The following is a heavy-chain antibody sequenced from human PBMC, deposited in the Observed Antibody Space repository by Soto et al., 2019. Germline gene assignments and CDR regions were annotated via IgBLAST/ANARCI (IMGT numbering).Heavy chain of an antibody. J-gene: IGHJ4*02. CDR2: ISYDGSNK. V-gene: IGHV3-30*18. D-gene: IGHD2-15*01. CDR3: AKDVRSRRVVGVAAENYFDY. Sequence: GGSLRLSCAPSGFTFSNYGMHWVRQAPGKGLEWVAVISYDGSNKNYADSVKGRFSISRDNSKNTLYLQMNSLRAEDTAVYYCAKDVRSRRVVGVAAENYFDYWGQGTLVTVSS. CDR1: GFTFSNYG.